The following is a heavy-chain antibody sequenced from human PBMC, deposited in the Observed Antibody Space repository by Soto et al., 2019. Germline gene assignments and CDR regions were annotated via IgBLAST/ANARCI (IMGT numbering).Heavy chain of an antibody. CDR3: ARGARDGSGDRCYRFDH. CDR2: ISRSGNI. V-gene: IGHV3-11*01. CDR1: GFTFSDYY. J-gene: IGHJ4*02. D-gene: IGHD2-15*01. Sequence: GGSLRLSCAASGFTFSDYYMSWVRQAPGKGLEWVSYISRSGNIYYADSVKGRFTISRDNAKNSLYLQMTSLRAEDTAVYYCARGARDGSGDRCYRFDHWGQGTRVTVAS.